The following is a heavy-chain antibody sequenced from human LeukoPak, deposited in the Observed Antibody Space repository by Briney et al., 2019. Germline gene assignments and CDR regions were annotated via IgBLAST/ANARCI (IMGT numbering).Heavy chain of an antibody. J-gene: IGHJ1*01. CDR3: ARTYPTIVH. Sequence: SETLSLTCTVSGGSISSSSYYWGWIRQPPGRGLEWIGSIYYSGSTYYNPSLKSRVTISVDTSKNQFSLKLSPVTAADTAVYYCARTYPTIVHWGQGTLVTVSS. CDR2: IYYSGST. D-gene: IGHD2/OR15-2a*01. V-gene: IGHV4-39*01. CDR1: GGSISSSSYY.